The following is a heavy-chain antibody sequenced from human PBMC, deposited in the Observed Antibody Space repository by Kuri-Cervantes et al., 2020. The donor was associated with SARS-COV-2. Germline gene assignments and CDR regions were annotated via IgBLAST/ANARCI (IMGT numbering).Heavy chain of an antibody. Sequence: GGSLRLSCAASGFTFSDYYMGWIRQAPGKGLEWVSYISSSGNNMYYVDSVKGRFTISRDDAKNSLYLQMNSLRAEDTAVYYCARGPHHYDILTGYYFDYWGQGTLVTVSS. CDR3: ARGPHHYDILTGYYFDY. D-gene: IGHD3-9*01. CDR1: GFTFSDYY. V-gene: IGHV3-11*04. J-gene: IGHJ4*02. CDR2: ISSSGNNM.